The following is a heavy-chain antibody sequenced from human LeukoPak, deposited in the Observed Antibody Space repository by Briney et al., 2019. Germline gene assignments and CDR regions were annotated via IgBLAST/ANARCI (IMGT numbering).Heavy chain of an antibody. CDR1: GGTFSSYA. D-gene: IGHD2-2*01. J-gene: IGHJ4*02. Sequence: SVKVSCKASGGTFSSYATSWVRQAPGQGLEWMGRIIPIFGTANYAQKFQGRVTINTDESTSTAYMELSSLRSEDTAVYYCARGDIVVVPAATVPRGSMYYFDYWGQGTLVTVSS. CDR2: IIPIFGTA. V-gene: IGHV1-69*05. CDR3: ARGDIVVVPAATVPRGSMYYFDY.